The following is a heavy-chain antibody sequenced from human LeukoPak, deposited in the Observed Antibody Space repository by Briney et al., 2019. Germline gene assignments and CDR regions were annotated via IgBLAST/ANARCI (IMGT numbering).Heavy chain of an antibody. D-gene: IGHD1-14*01. CDR2: INHSGST. CDR1: GGSFSGYY. CDR3: ARTTWTYYYYMDV. Sequence: PSETLSLTCAVYGGSFSGYYWSWIRQPPGKGLEWIGEINHSGSTNYNPSLKSRATISVDTSKNQFSLKLSSVTAADTAVYYCARTTWTYYYYMDVWGKGTTVTVSS. V-gene: IGHV4-34*01. J-gene: IGHJ6*03.